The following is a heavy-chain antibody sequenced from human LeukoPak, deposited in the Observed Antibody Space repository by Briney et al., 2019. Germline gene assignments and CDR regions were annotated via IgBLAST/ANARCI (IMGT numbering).Heavy chain of an antibody. Sequence: PSETLSLTCTVSGGSISSGDYYWSWIRQPPGKGLEWIGYIHDSGSTYYTPSLKSRIAISVDRSKNQISLKLSSVIAADTAVYYCARALGPEIDYWGQGTLVIVSS. V-gene: IGHV4-30-4*01. CDR3: ARALGPEIDY. CDR2: IHDSGST. J-gene: IGHJ4*02. D-gene: IGHD1-14*01. CDR1: GGSISSGDYY.